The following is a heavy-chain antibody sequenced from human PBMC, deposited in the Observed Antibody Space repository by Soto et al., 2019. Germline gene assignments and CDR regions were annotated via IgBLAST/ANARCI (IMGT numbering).Heavy chain of an antibody. CDR2: IYYSGST. CDR3: ARGYGRNFDY. Sequence: SETLSLTCTVSDGSVSSGSYYWNWIRQPPGKGLEWIGFIYYSGSTHYNPSLQSRVTISVDTSRNQFSLRLSSVTAADTAVYYCARGYGRNFDYWGQGTLVTVS. D-gene: IGHD5-18*01. J-gene: IGHJ4*02. V-gene: IGHV4-61*01. CDR1: DGSVSSGSYY.